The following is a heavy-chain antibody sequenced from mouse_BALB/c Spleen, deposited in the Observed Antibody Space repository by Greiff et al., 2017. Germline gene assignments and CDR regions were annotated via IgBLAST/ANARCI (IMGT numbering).Heavy chain of an antibody. CDR1: GYSFTSYY. Sequence: VQLQQSGPELMKPGASVKISCKASGYSFTSYYMHWVKQSHGKSLEWIGYIDPFNGGTSYNQKFKGKATLTVDKSSSTAYMHLSSLTSEDSAVYYCARTSSTASYAMDYWGQGTSVTVSS. D-gene: IGHD1-2*01. J-gene: IGHJ4*01. CDR2: IDPFNGGT. V-gene: IGHV1S135*01. CDR3: ARTSSTASYAMDY.